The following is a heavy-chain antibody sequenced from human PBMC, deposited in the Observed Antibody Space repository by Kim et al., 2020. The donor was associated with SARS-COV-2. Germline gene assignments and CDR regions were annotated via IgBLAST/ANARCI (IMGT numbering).Heavy chain of an antibody. D-gene: IGHD1-26*01. CDR1: GYSISSGYY. J-gene: IGHJ4*02. V-gene: IGHV4-38-2*02. CDR2: IYHSGST. Sequence: SETLSLTCTVSGYSISSGYYWGWIRQPPGKDLEWIGNIYHSGSTYYNPSLKSRVTISVDRSKNQFSLKLSSVTAADTAVFYCARVGAYYFDYWGQGTLVT. CDR3: ARVGAYYFDY.